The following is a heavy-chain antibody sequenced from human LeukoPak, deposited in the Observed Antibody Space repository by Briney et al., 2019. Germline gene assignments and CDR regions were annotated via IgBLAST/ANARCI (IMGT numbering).Heavy chain of an antibody. J-gene: IGHJ4*02. CDR2: FDPEDGET. Sequence: ASVKVSCKVSGYTLTELSMHWVRQAPGKRLEWMGGFDPEDGETIYAQKFQGRVTMTEDTSTDTAYMELSSLRSEDTAVYYCATVKGYYDSSGYDDFDYWGQGTLVTVSS. D-gene: IGHD3-22*01. CDR3: ATVKGYYDSSGYDDFDY. V-gene: IGHV1-24*01. CDR1: GYTLTELS.